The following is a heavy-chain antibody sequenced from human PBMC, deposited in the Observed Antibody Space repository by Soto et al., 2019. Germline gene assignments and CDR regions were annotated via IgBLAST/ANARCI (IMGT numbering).Heavy chain of an antibody. CDR2: IYHSGTT. CDR3: ARGRRGPIFGVADNWFDP. CDR1: GGSISSGGYY. J-gene: IGHJ5*02. Sequence: PSETLSLTCTVSGGSISSGGYYWSWIRQHAGKGLEWIGYIYHSGTTYYNPSLKSRLTISVDTSKNQFSLDLNSVTAADTAVYFCARGRRGPIFGVADNWFDPWGQGTLVTVSS. V-gene: IGHV4-31*03. D-gene: IGHD3-3*01.